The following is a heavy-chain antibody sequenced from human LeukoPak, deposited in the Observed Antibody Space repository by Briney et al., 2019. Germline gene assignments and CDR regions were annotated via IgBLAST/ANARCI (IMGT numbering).Heavy chain of an antibody. V-gene: IGHV3-23*01. CDR2: ISGSGGST. Sequence: PGGSLRLCCAASGFTFSSYAMSWVRQAPGKGLEWVSAISGSGGSTYYADSVKGRFTISRDNSKNTLYLQMNSLRAEDTAVYYCAKDAHYYGSGSYIDYWGQGTLVTVSS. CDR1: GFTFSSYA. J-gene: IGHJ4*02. D-gene: IGHD3-10*01. CDR3: AKDAHYYGSGSYIDY.